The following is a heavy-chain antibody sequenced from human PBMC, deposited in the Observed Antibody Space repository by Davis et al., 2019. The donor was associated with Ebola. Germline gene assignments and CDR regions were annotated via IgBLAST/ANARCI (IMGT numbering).Heavy chain of an antibody. V-gene: IGHV3-23*01. CDR2: ISGSGGST. Sequence: GESLKISCAASGFTFSSYAMSWVRQAPGKGLEWVSAISGSGGSTYYADSVKGRFTISRDNSKNTLYLQMNSLRAEDTAVYYCARKPRDYYGMDVWGQGTTVTVSS. CDR1: GFTFSSYA. CDR3: ARKPRDYYGMDV. J-gene: IGHJ6*02.